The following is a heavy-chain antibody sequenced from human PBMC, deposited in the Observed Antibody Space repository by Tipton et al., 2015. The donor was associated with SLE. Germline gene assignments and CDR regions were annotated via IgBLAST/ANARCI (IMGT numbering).Heavy chain of an antibody. CDR2: FSYRGST. V-gene: IGHV4-39*07. CDR1: SGYVSSDKFS. Sequence: LRLSCSVSSGYVSSDKFSWGWIRQPPGKGLEWIGCFSYRGSTHYNPSLESRVTLSVDTSKKQFSLKLSSVTAADTAVYYCARGESAAAPEYFDLWGRGTLVTVSS. D-gene: IGHD6-13*01. J-gene: IGHJ2*01. CDR3: ARGESAAAPEYFDL.